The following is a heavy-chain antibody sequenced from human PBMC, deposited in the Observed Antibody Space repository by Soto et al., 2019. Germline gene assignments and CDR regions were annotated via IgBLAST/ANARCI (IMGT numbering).Heavy chain of an antibody. CDR3: ARVMAVATTGDFQI. D-gene: IGHD6-19*01. CDR2: LYYSGSA. J-gene: IGHJ1*01. Sequence: SETLSLTCTVSGGSLSGSSYYWGWIRQPPGKGLEWIGSLYYSGSAYYNPSLKSRVTISVDTSKNQFSLKLTPVTAADTAVYYCARVMAVATTGDFQIWGQGTLVTVSS. CDR1: GGSLSGSSYY. V-gene: IGHV4-39*01.